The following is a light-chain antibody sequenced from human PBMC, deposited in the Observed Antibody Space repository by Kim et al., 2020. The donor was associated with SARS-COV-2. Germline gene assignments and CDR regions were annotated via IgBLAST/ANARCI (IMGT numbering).Light chain of an antibody. J-gene: IGLJ2*01. Sequence: NFMLTQPHSVSESPGRTVTISCTRSSGSIATSYVQWYQQRPASAPTTAIYENDQRPSGVPDRFSGSIDSSSNSASLTISGLQAEDEADCYCQSYDSTTVIFGGGTQLTVL. V-gene: IGLV6-57*03. CDR3: QSYDSTTVI. CDR2: END. CDR1: SGSIATSY.